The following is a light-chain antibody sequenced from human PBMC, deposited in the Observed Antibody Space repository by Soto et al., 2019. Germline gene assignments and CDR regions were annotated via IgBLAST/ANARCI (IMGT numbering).Light chain of an antibody. V-gene: IGLV2-14*03. CDR3: SSYTSSSTL. J-gene: IGLJ1*01. Sequence: QSALTQPASVSGSRGQSITISCTGTSSDVGAYNYVSWYQQHPGKVPKLIIYDVSNRPSGVSNRFSGSKSANTASLTISGLQAEDEADYYCSSYTSSSTLFGTGTKLTVL. CDR1: SSDVGAYNY. CDR2: DVS.